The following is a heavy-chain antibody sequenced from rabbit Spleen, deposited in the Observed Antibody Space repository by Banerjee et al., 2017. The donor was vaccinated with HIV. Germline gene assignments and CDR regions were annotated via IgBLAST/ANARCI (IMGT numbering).Heavy chain of an antibody. V-gene: IGHV1S45*01. CDR1: EFSLSDNYW. D-gene: IGHD8-1*01. Sequence: LQESGGDLVKPGGSLALTCTASEFSLSDNYWICWVRQAPGKGLEWIACIDAGGSGSTYYASWAKGRFTISKTSSTTVTLQMTSLTAADTATYFCARDDDGRSRRYYFGLWGPGTLVTVS. CDR3: ARDDDGRSRRYYFGL. CDR2: IDAGGSGST. J-gene: IGHJ4*01.